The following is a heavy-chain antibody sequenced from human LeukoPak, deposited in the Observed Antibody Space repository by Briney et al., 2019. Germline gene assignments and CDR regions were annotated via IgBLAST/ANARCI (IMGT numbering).Heavy chain of an antibody. Sequence: GGSLRLSCAASGFTFSSYAMSWVRQAPGKGLEWVSAISGSGGSTYYADSVKGRFTISRDNPKNTLYLQMNSLRAEDTAVYYCAKGLANYGDWYYFDYWGQGTLVTVSS. J-gene: IGHJ4*02. CDR1: GFTFSSYA. D-gene: IGHD4-17*01. V-gene: IGHV3-23*01. CDR3: AKGLANYGDWYYFDY. CDR2: ISGSGGST.